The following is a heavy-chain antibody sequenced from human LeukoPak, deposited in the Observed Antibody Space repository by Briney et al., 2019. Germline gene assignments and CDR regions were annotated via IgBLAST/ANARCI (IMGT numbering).Heavy chain of an antibody. V-gene: IGHV3-33*05. D-gene: IGHD4-17*01. CDR1: GFTFSSHD. CDR2: ISYDGGKK. Sequence: GGSLRLSCAASGFTFSSHDMHWVRQAPGKGLEWVAIISYDGGKKDYADSVKGRFTISRDNSKNTLYLQMNSLRAEDTAIYYCASDDPHDYENYWGQGTLVTVSS. CDR3: ASDDPHDYENY. J-gene: IGHJ4*02.